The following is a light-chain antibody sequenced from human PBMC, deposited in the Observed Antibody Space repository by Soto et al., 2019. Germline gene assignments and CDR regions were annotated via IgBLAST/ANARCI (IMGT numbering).Light chain of an antibody. Sequence: QSALTQPRSVSGSPGQSVTISCTGTSSDVGGYNYVSWYQQHPGKAPKLMLYDVSKRPSGVPDRFSGSKSGNTASLTISGLQAEHEADYYCCSYAGSYTFVFGTGTKVTVL. CDR1: SSDVGGYNY. V-gene: IGLV2-11*01. CDR2: DVS. CDR3: CSYAGSYTFV. J-gene: IGLJ1*01.